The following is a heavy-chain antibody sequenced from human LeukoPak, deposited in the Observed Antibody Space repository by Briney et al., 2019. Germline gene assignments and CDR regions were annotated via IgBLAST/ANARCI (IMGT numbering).Heavy chain of an antibody. J-gene: IGHJ2*01. D-gene: IGHD6-13*01. CDR3: ARDQLGSSSWYENWYFDL. Sequence: PSETLSLTCTVSGGSVSSGSYYWSWIRQPPGKGLEWIGYIYYSGSTNYNPSLKSRVTISVDTSKNQFSLKLSSVTAADTAVYYCARDQLGSSSWYENWYFDLWGRGTLVTVSS. CDR1: GGSVSSGSYY. V-gene: IGHV4-61*01. CDR2: IYYSGST.